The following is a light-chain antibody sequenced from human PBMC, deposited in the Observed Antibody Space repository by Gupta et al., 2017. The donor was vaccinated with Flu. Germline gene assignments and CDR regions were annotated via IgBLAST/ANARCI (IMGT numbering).Light chain of an antibody. Sequence: QSVLTRPPSSSAVPVHLLTIPCSGSSSNGGSKIVSWYQQIPGKAPKLVIYRMNQRPSGVTDRFSGSKSGNSASLAISGLQSEDEADYYCGTWEDSMNGFVFGGGTKLTVL. J-gene: IGLJ3*02. CDR1: SSNGGSKI. CDR3: GTWEDSMNGFV. CDR2: RMN. V-gene: IGLV1-44*01.